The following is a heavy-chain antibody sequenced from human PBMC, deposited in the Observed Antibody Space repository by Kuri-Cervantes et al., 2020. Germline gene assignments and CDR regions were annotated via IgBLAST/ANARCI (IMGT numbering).Heavy chain of an antibody. J-gene: IGHJ6*02. CDR3: ARDVVVPAAIKATYYYYYGMDV. CDR2: IKQDGSEK. D-gene: IGHD2-2*01. V-gene: IGHV3-7*01. CDR1: GFTFNIYW. Sequence: GGSLRPSCEASGFTFNIYWVSWVRQAPGKGLEWVANIKQDGSEKYYVDSVKGRFTISRDNAKNSLYLQMNSLRAEDTAVYYCARDVVVPAAIKATYYYYYGMDVWGQGTTVTVSS.